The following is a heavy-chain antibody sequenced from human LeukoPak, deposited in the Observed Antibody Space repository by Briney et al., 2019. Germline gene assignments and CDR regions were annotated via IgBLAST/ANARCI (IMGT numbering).Heavy chain of an antibody. CDR2: FYYSGST. D-gene: IGHD1-26*01. V-gene: IGHV4-59*08. CDR3: ARGVGAITIDY. Sequence: SETLSLTCTVPGGSLSSYYGSWIRQPPGKGLERIGHFYYSGSTNYTPSLKSRVTISVDTSKNQFSLKLSSVTAADTAVYYCARGVGAITIDYWGQGTLVTVSS. CDR1: GGSLSSYY. J-gene: IGHJ4*02.